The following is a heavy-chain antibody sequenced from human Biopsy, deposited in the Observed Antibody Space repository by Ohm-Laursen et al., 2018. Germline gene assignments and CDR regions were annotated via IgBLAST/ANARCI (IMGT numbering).Heavy chain of an antibody. CDR3: AGGNPVGAIEAVDL. D-gene: IGHD1-26*01. CDR2: ISYDGYKI. CDR1: GFTFSSYA. J-gene: IGHJ3*01. Sequence: SLRLSCSASGFTFSSYAMSWVRQAPGKGLEWLAVISYDGYKIFYADSVKGRLTISRDNSKNTLYLQMNSLGVDDTALYYCAGGNPVGAIEAVDLWGQGTMVTVSS. V-gene: IGHV3-30*03.